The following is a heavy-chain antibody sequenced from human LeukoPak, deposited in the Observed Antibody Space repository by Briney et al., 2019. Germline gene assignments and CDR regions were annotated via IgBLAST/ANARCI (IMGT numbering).Heavy chain of an antibody. CDR2: INSDGSDT. J-gene: IGHJ4*02. CDR3: ARDLGYY. CDR1: GFAFSSDW. V-gene: IGHV3-74*03. Sequence: GGSLRLSCATSGFAFSSDWMHWVRQAPGKGLVWVSRINSDGSDTTYADSVKGRFTISRDNAKNTLFLHMNSLRAEDTAVHYCARDLGYYWGQGTQVTVSS. D-gene: IGHD1-14*01.